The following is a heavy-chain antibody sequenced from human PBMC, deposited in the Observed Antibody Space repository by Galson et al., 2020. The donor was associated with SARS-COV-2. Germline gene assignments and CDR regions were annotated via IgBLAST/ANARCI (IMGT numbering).Heavy chain of an antibody. CDR1: GFTFSSYS. CDR3: ARALMTIVVVPAAMIY. CDR2: ISSSSSYI. Sequence: GGSLRLSCAASGFTFSSYSMNWVRQAPGKGLEWVSSISSSSSYIYYADSVKGRFTISRDNAKNSLYLQMNSLRAEDTAVYYCARALMTIVVVPAAMIYWGQGTLVTVSS. V-gene: IGHV3-21*01. J-gene: IGHJ4*02. D-gene: IGHD2-2*01.